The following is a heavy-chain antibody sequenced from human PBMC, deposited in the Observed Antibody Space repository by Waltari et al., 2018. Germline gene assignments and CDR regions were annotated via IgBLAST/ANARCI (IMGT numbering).Heavy chain of an antibody. D-gene: IGHD5-12*01. Sequence: EVLLVQSGADVKKPGESLKISCKGSGYRFTRNWIGWVRQMPGKGLEWMGIIFPGDADTRYSPSFQGQVTISADKSISTAHLQWSSLKASDTAMYYCARRGDGYNYVDDAFDIWGQGTMVTVSS. CDR1: GYRFTRNW. J-gene: IGHJ3*02. CDR2: IFPGDADT. CDR3: ARRGDGYNYVDDAFDI. V-gene: IGHV5-51*01.